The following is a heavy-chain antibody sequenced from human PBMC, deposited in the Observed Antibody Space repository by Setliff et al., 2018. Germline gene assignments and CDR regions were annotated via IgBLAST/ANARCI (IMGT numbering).Heavy chain of an antibody. J-gene: IGHJ4*02. CDR1: GHSIDSDSY. V-gene: IGHV4-38-2*01. Sequence: SETLSLTCAVSGHSIDSDSYWGWIRQSPGKGLEWIGSLYRTANTYYNPAARSRVTISPDTSKNQFSLKLTSVTAADTAVYYCARQSGSGSSPYFDFWGQGTLVTVS. D-gene: IGHD3-10*01. CDR2: LYRTANT. CDR3: ARQSGSGSSPYFDF.